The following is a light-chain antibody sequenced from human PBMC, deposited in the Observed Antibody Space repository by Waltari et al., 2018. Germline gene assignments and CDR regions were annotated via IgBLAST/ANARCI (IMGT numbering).Light chain of an antibody. V-gene: IGKV1-39*01. CDR1: QNIASY. CDR2: AAS. J-gene: IGKJ3*01. CDR3: QQSYYSVT. Sequence: DIQMTQSPSSLSASVGDRVIITCRASQNIASYLNWYQQKPGKAPKVLIYAASTLQSGVPSRFSGSGSGTDFTLTISSLQHEDFATYYCQQSYYSVTFGPGTKVDI.